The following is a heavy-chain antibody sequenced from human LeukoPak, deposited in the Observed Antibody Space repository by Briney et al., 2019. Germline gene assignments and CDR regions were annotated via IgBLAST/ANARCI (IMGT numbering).Heavy chain of an antibody. CDR3: TRDLGVDTTMIFFDY. D-gene: IGHD5-18*01. Sequence: GASVKVSCKASGCTFTSFGISWVRQAPGQGLEWMGWSSAYNGNTNYAQKFQGRVTMTTDTSTSTAYMEVRSLRSDDTAVYYCTRDLGVDTTMIFFDYWGQGSLVTVSS. V-gene: IGHV1-18*01. CDR1: GCTFTSFG. CDR2: SSAYNGNT. J-gene: IGHJ4*02.